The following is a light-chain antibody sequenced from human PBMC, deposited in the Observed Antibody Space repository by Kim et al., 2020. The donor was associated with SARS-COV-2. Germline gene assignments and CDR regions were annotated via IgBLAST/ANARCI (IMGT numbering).Light chain of an antibody. CDR1: QSLSTN. V-gene: IGKV3-15*01. J-gene: IGKJ1*01. CDR3: QQYANWPRT. Sequence: IVMTQSPATVSVSPGDRVTLSCRASQSLSTNLAWYQQNPGQAPRLLIYAASTRATGIPARFTGSGSGTEFSLTISSLQSEDFAIYYCQQYANWPRTFGQGTKVDFK. CDR2: AAS.